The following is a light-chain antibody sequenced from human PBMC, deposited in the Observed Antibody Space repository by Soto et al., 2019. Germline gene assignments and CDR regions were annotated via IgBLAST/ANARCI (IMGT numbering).Light chain of an antibody. Sequence: QAVVTQPPSASEAPGQRVTISCSGGSSNIGSKTVTWYQHVSGTAPKLLMYSNDQRPSGVPDRFSGSKSGTSASLAISGLQAEDEGDYFCAAWDDSLKSVVFGTGTKLTVL. CDR2: SND. CDR1: SSNIGSKT. CDR3: AAWDDSLKSVV. J-gene: IGLJ1*01. V-gene: IGLV1-44*01.